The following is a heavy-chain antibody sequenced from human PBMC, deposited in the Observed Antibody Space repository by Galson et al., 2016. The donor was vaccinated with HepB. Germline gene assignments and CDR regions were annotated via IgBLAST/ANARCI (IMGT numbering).Heavy chain of an antibody. CDR1: GGTISSGNW. CDR3: ARGEYQLLYTWFDS. V-gene: IGHV4-4*02. Sequence: ETLSLTCAVSGGTISSGNWWRWVRQTPGHGLEWIGEIYHSGNTNYNPSLKSRVTISIDEFKNHFSLKLTSVTAADTAVYYCARGEYQLLYTWFDSWGQGILVTVSS. J-gene: IGHJ5*01. CDR2: IYHSGNT. D-gene: IGHD2-2*01.